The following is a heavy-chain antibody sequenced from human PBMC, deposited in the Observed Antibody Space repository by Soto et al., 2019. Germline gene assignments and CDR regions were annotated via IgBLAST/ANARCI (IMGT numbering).Heavy chain of an antibody. CDR1: GYMFISYG. CDR2: ISASNGNT. D-gene: IGHD3-10*01. CDR3: VRDLDGSGSYYTDY. Sequence: ASVEVSCKASGYMFISYGINWVRQAPGQGLEWMGWISASNGNTKYAQNFQGRVTMTTDTSTSTAYMEMRSLRSDDTAVYYCVRDLDGSGSYYTDYWGPGTLVTVSS. V-gene: IGHV1-18*01. J-gene: IGHJ4*02.